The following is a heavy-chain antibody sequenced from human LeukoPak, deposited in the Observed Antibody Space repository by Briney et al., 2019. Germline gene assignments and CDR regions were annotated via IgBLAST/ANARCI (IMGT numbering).Heavy chain of an antibody. V-gene: IGHV4-30-4*01. D-gene: IGHD3-22*01. CDR2: IYYSGST. Sequence: SQTLSLTCTVSGGSISSGDYYWSWIRQPPGKGLEWIGYIYYSGSTYYNPSLKSRVTISVDTSKNQFSLKLSSVTAADTAVYYCARLWRPYYYDSSGLTDGMDVWGQGTTVTVSS. CDR1: GGSISSGDYY. CDR3: ARLWRPYYYDSSGLTDGMDV. J-gene: IGHJ6*02.